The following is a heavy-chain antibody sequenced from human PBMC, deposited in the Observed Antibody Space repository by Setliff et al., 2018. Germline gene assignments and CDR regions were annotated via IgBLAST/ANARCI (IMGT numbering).Heavy chain of an antibody. V-gene: IGHV1-18*01. CDR2: VTIYNGNT. J-gene: IGHJ4*02. Sequence: ASVKVSCKASGYTFNNYGVAWVRQAPGQGLDWMGWVTIYNGNTKYAQNLQGRLTLSTDRSTNTVYMELGSLTTDYTAIYYCARVESMVRGKNILRHFDYWGQGTQVTVSS. CDR1: GYTFNNYG. D-gene: IGHD3-10*01. CDR3: ARVESMVRGKNILRHFDY.